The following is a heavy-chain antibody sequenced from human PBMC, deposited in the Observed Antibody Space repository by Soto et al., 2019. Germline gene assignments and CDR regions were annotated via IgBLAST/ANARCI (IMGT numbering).Heavy chain of an antibody. J-gene: IGHJ4*02. D-gene: IGHD3-10*01. CDR3: AIGYGMNFDY. CDR2: INHSGST. V-gene: IGHV4-34*01. Sequence: QVQLQQWGAGLLKPSETLSLTCAVYGGSFSGYYWNWIRQPPGKGLEWIGEINHSGSTNYNPSLKSRVTISVDTSKNQFSLKLSSVTAADTAVYYFAIGYGMNFDYWGQGTLVTVSS. CDR1: GGSFSGYY.